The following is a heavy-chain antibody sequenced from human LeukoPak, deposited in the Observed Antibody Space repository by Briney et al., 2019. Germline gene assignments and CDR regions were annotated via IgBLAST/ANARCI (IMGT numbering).Heavy chain of an antibody. CDR1: GFTFSSYA. D-gene: IGHD1-26*01. CDR3: AKDRVSGSYYAEYFQH. CDR2: ISGSGTSA. J-gene: IGHJ1*01. Sequence: GGSLRLSCAASGFTFSSYAMTWVRQAPGEGLQWVSGISGSGTSAYYADSVRCRFTISRDNSKNTLYLQMNSLRAEDTAVYYCAKDRVSGSYYAEYFQHWGQGTLVTVSS. V-gene: IGHV3-23*01.